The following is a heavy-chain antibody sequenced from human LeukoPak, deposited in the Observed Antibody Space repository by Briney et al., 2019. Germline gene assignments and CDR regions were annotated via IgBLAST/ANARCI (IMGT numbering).Heavy chain of an antibody. Sequence: GGPLRLSCAASGFIFSSYAMSWVRQAPGKGLELVSTISGDGGRTYYADSVKGRFTISRDNSKNTLCLQMNSLRAEDTAVYYCATRTAVAGHYFDYWGQGTLVTVSS. CDR2: ISGDGGRT. D-gene: IGHD6-19*01. CDR3: ATRTAVAGHYFDY. CDR1: GFIFSSYA. J-gene: IGHJ4*02. V-gene: IGHV3-23*01.